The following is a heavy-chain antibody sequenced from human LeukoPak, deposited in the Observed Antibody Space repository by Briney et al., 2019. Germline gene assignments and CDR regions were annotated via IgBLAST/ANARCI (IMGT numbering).Heavy chain of an antibody. Sequence: GESLKISCEGSGYIFTTYLIGLVREMPGKVLEWMRINYPGDSDTRYSPSFQGQVTISVDKSISTAYLQWSSLKASDTAMYHCATRDAFDIWGQGTLVTVSS. V-gene: IGHV5-51*01. CDR1: GYIFTTYL. CDR3: ATRDAFDI. J-gene: IGHJ3*02. CDR2: NYPGDSDT.